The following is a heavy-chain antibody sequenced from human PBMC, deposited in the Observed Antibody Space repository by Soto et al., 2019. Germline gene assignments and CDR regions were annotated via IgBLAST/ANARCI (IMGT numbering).Heavy chain of an antibody. Sequence: SVKVSCKASGFTFTSSAMQWVRQARGQRLEWIGWIVVGSGNTNYAQKFQERVTITRDMSTSTAYMELSSLRSEDTAVYYCAAVSSSSWSQLPYYMDVWGKGTTVTVSS. D-gene: IGHD6-13*01. V-gene: IGHV1-58*02. CDR2: IVVGSGNT. J-gene: IGHJ6*03. CDR3: AAVSSSSWSQLPYYMDV. CDR1: GFTFTSSA.